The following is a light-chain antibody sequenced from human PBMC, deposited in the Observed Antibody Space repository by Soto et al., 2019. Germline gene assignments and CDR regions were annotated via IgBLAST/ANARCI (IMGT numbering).Light chain of an antibody. CDR1: QAIAAT. J-gene: IGKJ1*01. V-gene: IGKV3D-15*01. CDR3: HQRNKWPQT. Sequence: EIMTTTSPFTVPGSPGVRAPLSCRASQAIAATLAWYQHKPGQAPRLVIHEASTRATGFAARFSGSGSGTEFTLTISSLQPEDFAVYYCHQRNKWPQTVGQGTKVEIK. CDR2: EAS.